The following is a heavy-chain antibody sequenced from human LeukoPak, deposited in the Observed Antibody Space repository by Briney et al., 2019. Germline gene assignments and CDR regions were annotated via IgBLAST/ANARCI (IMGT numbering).Heavy chain of an antibody. V-gene: IGHV3-30*03. CDR1: GVTFRSYG. Sequence: GGSLRLSCAVSGVTFRSYGMHWVRQAPGKGREGVALISSDGNDKLYGDSVRGRFTISRDDSKRTLYLQMNSLRAEDTAVYYCTTKVTRGNSGDDYDDWGQGTLVTVSS. CDR2: ISSDGNDK. CDR3: TTKVTRGNSGDDYDD. D-gene: IGHD5-12*01. J-gene: IGHJ4*02.